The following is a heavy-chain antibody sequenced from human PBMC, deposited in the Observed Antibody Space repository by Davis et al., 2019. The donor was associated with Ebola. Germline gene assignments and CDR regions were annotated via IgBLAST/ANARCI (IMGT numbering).Heavy chain of an antibody. CDR1: GFTFSSYA. V-gene: IGHV3-23*01. D-gene: IGHD6-19*01. J-gene: IGHJ4*02. CDR3: ARDLPIDGIAVAGWGY. CDR2: ISGSGGST. Sequence: PGGSLRLSCAASGFTFSSYAMSWVRQAPGKGLEWVSAISGSGGSTYYADSVKGRFTISRDNSKNTLYLQMNSLRAEDTAVYYCARDLPIDGIAVAGWGYWGQGTLVTVSS.